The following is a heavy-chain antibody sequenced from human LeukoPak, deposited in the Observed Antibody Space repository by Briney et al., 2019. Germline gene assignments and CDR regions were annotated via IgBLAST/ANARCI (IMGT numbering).Heavy chain of an antibody. J-gene: IGHJ4*02. CDR1: GFTFSSYS. D-gene: IGHD6-19*01. CDR3: ARDKHSSGLIDY. V-gene: IGHV3-21*01. Sequence: PGGSLRLSCAAPGFTFSSYSMNWVRQAPGKGLEWVSSISSSSSYIYYADSVKGRFTISRDNAKNSLYLQMNSLRAEDTAVYYCARDKHSSGLIDYWGQGTLVTVSS. CDR2: ISSSSSYI.